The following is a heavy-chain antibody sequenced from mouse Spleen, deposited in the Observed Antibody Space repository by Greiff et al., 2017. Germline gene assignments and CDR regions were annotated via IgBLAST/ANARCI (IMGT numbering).Heavy chain of an antibody. V-gene: IGHV5-9-1*01. D-gene: IGHD3-1*01. CDR3: ARHRAGTGGYFDY. CDR2: ISSGGSYT. CDR1: GFTFSSYA. J-gene: IGHJ2*01. Sequence: DVMLVESGGGLVKPGGSLKLSCAASGFTFSSYAMSWVRQTPEKRLEWVATISSGGSYTYYPDSVKGRFTISRDNAKNTLYLQMSSLRSEDTAMYYCARHRAGTGGYFDYWGQGTTLTVSS.